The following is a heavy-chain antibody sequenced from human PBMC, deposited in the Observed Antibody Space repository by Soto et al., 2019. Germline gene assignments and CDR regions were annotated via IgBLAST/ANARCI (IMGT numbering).Heavy chain of an antibody. Sequence: SETLSLTCTVSGGSISNYYWGWIRQPPGKGLEWIGFIYYTGSTNYIPSLKSRLTMSLHTSKNQFSLNLSSVTAADTAVYYCARAGYSYGTGYYFDYLGQGTLVTVSS. D-gene: IGHD5-18*01. CDR1: GGSISNYY. V-gene: IGHV4-59*01. CDR3: ARAGYSYGTGYYFDY. J-gene: IGHJ4*02. CDR2: IYYTGST.